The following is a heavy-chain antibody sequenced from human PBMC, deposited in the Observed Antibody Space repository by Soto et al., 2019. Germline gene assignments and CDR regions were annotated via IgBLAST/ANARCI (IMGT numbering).Heavy chain of an antibody. CDR1: GFTFSSYA. J-gene: IGHJ5*02. CDR3: VRGGGGGLFDP. CDR2: ISHDGNNT. D-gene: IGHD2-15*01. Sequence: GGSLRLSCAASGFTFSSYAMYWVRQAPGKGLEWMAFISHDGNNTYYADSVKGRFSISRDNSKNTLYLQMNSLRTEDTAIYYCVRGGGGGLFDPWGQGTMVTVSS. V-gene: IGHV3-30-3*01.